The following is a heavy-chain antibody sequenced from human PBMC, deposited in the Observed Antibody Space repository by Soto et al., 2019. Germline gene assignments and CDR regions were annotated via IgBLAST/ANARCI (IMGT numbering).Heavy chain of an antibody. D-gene: IGHD2-8*01. CDR2: ISGSGGTT. V-gene: IGHV3-23*01. Sequence: GGSLRLSCAASGFTFSSNALTWVRQAPGKGLEWVSIISGSGGTTYYADSVKGRFTISRDNSKDTLYLQLNSLRGEDTAVYLCAKRFYANGVSYTAGFNYWGQGTLVTVSS. CDR3: AKRFYANGVSYTAGFNY. CDR1: GFTFSSNA. J-gene: IGHJ4*02.